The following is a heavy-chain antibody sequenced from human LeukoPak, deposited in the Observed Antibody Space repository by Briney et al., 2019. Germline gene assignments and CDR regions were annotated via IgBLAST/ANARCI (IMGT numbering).Heavy chain of an antibody. CDR2: FFYSGST. CDR3: ARRESWNWFDP. V-gene: IGHV4-39*01. CDR1: GGSISSYY. Sequence: SETLSLTCTVSGGSISSYYWGWIRQPPGKGLEWIGSFFYSGSTTYNPSLKSRVTISVDTSKNQFSLNVRSVTAADTAVYYCARRESWNWFDPWGQGTLVIVSS. J-gene: IGHJ5*02.